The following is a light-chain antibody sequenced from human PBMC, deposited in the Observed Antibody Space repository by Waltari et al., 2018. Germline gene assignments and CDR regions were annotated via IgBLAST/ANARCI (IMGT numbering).Light chain of an antibody. J-gene: IGLJ2*01. CDR3: NSRDSSGTVV. Sequence: SSELTQDPAVSVALGQTVRITCQGDSLRSYYSSWYQQKPGQAPVLFIYGKNNRPSGIPDRFSGSSSGNTASLTITGAQAEDEADYYCNSRDSSGTVVFGGGTKLTVL. CDR2: GKN. CDR1: SLRSYY. V-gene: IGLV3-19*01.